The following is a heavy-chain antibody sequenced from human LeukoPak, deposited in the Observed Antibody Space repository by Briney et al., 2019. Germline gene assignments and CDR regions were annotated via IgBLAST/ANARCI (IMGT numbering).Heavy chain of an antibody. D-gene: IGHD6-19*01. J-gene: IGHJ4*02. CDR2: FYHSGNT. V-gene: IGHV4-38-2*02. CDR1: GFSISSGYY. Sequence: PSETLSLTCAVSGFSISSGYYWGWIRQPPGKGLEWIGSFYHSGNTYYNPSLKSRVTISVDTSKNHFSLKLSSVTAADTAVYYCARDGSSGWYGTIDYWGQGTLVTVSS. CDR3: ARDGSSGWYGTIDY.